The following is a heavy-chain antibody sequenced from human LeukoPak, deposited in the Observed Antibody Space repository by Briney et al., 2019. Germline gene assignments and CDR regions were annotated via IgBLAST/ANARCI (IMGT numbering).Heavy chain of an antibody. D-gene: IGHD3-22*01. CDR3: ARDLYPYYDGSGYLPDF. CDR1: GYTFTSYY. CDR2: INPSGGST. Sequence: ASVKVSCKASGYTFTSYYMHWVRQAPGPGLEWMGLINPSGGSTSYAQKFQGKVTMTRDTSTSTVYMELSSLRSADTAVYYYARDLYPYYDGSGYLPDFWGQGTLATVSS. J-gene: IGHJ4*02. V-gene: IGHV1-46*01.